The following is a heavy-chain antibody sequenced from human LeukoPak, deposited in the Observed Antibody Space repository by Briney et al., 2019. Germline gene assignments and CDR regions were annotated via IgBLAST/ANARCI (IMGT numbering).Heavy chain of an antibody. CDR2: INPNSGGT. CDR3: ARDSRLVGAKETFDY. CDR1: GYTFTGYY. V-gene: IGHV1-2*02. J-gene: IGHJ4*02. Sequence: ASVKVSCKASGYTFTGYYMHWVRQAHGQGLEWMGRINPNSGGTNYAQKFQGRVTMTRDTSISTAYMELSRLRSDDTAVYYCARDSRLVGAKETFDYWGQGTLVTVSS. D-gene: IGHD1-26*01.